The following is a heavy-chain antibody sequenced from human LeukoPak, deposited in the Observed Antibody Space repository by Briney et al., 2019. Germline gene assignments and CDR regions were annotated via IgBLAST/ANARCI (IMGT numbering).Heavy chain of an antibody. CDR3: ARASGYSSPFDY. D-gene: IGHD6-19*01. V-gene: IGHV3-53*01. CDR1: GFTVNTNY. CDR2: IYSGGTT. J-gene: IGHJ4*02. Sequence: SGGFLRLSCAASGFTVNTNYMSWVRQAPGKGLQWVSVIYSGGTTYYADSVKGRFTISRDNSKNTLYLQMNSLRAEDTAVYYCARASGYSSPFDYWGQGTLVTVSS.